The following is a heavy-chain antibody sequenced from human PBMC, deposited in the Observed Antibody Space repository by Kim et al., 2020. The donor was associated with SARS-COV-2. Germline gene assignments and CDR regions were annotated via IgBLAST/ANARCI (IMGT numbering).Heavy chain of an antibody. Sequence: GESLKISCQGSASSFSNYYISWVRQMPGKGLEWMGRIDPSDSYTNYSPSFQGHVTISTDKSSSTVFLQWSGLKASDTAIYYCARSKGDNYFDPWGHGTLVTVSS. V-gene: IGHV5-10-1*01. CDR3: ARSKGDNYFDP. CDR1: ASSFSNYY. D-gene: IGHD4-4*01. J-gene: IGHJ5*02. CDR2: IDPSDSYT.